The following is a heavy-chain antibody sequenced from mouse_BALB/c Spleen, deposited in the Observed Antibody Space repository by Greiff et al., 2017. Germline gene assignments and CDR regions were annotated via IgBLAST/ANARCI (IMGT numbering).Heavy chain of an antibody. D-gene: IGHD1-1*01. CDR1: GDSITSGY. CDR3: ARWGYGSSYGFAY. Sequence: EVKLVESGPSLVKPSQTLSLTCSVTGDSITSGYWNWIRKFPGNKLEYMGYISYSGSTYYNPSLKSRISITRDTSKNQYYLQLNSVTTEDTATYYCARWGYGSSYGFAYWGQGTSVTVSS. V-gene: IGHV3-8*02. CDR2: ISYSGST. J-gene: IGHJ4*01.